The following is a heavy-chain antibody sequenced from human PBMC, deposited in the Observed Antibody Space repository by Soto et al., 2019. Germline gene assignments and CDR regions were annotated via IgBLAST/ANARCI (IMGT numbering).Heavy chain of an antibody. D-gene: IGHD6-13*01. J-gene: IGHJ4*02. CDR3: AREVLEQLGPLVFD. V-gene: IGHV4-31*03. CDR1: GGSISNVGDY. CDR2: IYYSGST. Sequence: TLFLTSTVSGGSISNVGDYCSWIRQHPGKGLEWIGYIYYSGSTYYNPSLKSRVTISVDTSKNQFSLKLSSVTAADTAVYYCAREVLEQLGPLVFDWGQGTLVTVSS.